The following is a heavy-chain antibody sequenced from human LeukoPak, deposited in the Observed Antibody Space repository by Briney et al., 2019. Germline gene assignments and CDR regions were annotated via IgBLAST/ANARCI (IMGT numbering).Heavy chain of an antibody. Sequence: GGSLRLSCAASGFTFSTYWMHWVRQAPGTGLVWVSLINSDGSSTNYADSVKGRFTISRDNAKNTLYLQMNSLRAEDTAVYYCARGPSIAARYDAFDIWGQGTMVTVSS. D-gene: IGHD6-6*01. CDR2: INSDGSST. CDR1: GFTFSTYW. V-gene: IGHV3-74*01. CDR3: ARGPSIAARYDAFDI. J-gene: IGHJ3*02.